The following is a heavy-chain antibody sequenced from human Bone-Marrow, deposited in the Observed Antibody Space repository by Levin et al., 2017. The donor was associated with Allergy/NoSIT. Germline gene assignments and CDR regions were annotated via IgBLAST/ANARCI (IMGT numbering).Heavy chain of an antibody. D-gene: IGHD2-21*02. CDR3: TRAGFVVTTGAFDI. V-gene: IGHV3-49*03. CDR2: IRSKAYGGTT. J-gene: IGHJ3*02. CDR1: GFTFGDYA. Sequence: PGGSLRLSCTASGFTFGDYAMSWFRQAPGKGLEWVGFIRSKAYGGTTEYAASVKGRFTISRDDSKSIAYLQMNSLKTEDTAVYYCTRAGFVVTTGAFDIWGQGTMVTVSS.